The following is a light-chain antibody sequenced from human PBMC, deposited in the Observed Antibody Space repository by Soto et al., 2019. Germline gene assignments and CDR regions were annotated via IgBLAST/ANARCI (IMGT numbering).Light chain of an antibody. CDR3: FSPTSSGTYV. J-gene: IGLJ1*01. CDR2: EVS. CDR1: SSDVGNYKY. Sequence: QSVLTQPASVSGSPGQSITISCTGTSSDVGNYKYVSWYQQHPGKAPKLMIYEVSNRPSGVSNRFSGSKSGNTASLTISGLQAEDETDYYCFSPTSSGTYVFGTGTKVTVL. V-gene: IGLV2-14*01.